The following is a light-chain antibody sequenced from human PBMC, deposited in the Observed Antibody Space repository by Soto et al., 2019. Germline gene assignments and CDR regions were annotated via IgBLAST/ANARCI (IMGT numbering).Light chain of an antibody. CDR3: QQYKNWPQLT. Sequence: EIVMTQSTATLSVSPGETATLSCRASQSVSYNLAWYQQKPGQGPRLLIYGAFTSATGIPARFSGSGSGTEFTLTISSLQSEDFAVYYCQQYKNWPQLTFGGGTKVEIK. V-gene: IGKV3-15*01. CDR2: GAF. J-gene: IGKJ4*01. CDR1: QSVSYN.